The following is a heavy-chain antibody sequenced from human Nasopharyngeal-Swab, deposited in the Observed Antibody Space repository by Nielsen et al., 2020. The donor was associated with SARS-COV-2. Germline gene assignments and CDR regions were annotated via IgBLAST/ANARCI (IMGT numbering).Heavy chain of an antibody. CDR2: VSHDGSNK. J-gene: IGHJ4*02. V-gene: IGHV3-30*03. Sequence: GESLKISCAASGFTLSSYDMHWVRQAPGKGLEWVAVVSHDGSNKYYADSVKGRFTISRDNSKNTLFLQMSSLRGEDTAVYYCVHCSGGSCYSGFDHWGQGTLVTVSS. CDR3: VHCSGGSCYSGFDH. D-gene: IGHD2-15*01. CDR1: GFTLSSYD.